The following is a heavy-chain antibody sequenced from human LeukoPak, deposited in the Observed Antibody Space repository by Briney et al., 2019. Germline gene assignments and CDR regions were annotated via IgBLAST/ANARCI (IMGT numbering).Heavy chain of an antibody. J-gene: IGHJ4*02. CDR1: GYTFTSYA. D-gene: IGHD6-19*01. Sequence: ASVKVSCKASGYTFTSYAMHWVRQATGQRLEWMGWINAGNGNTKYSQKFQGRVTITRDTSASTAYMELSSLRSEDTAVYYCARSLYSSGWYGLPDYWGQGTLVTVSS. CDR3: ARSLYSSGWYGLPDY. CDR2: INAGNGNT. V-gene: IGHV1-3*01.